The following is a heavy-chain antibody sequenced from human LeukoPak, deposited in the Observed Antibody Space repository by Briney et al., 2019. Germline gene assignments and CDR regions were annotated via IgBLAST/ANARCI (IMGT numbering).Heavy chain of an antibody. Sequence: GGSLRLSCAASGFTFSSYNMNWVRQAPGRGLEWVSSISRTGSYIYYADSVKGRFTISRDNSKNTLYLQMNSLRAEDTAVYYCAKYSGSYSAYFDYWGQGTLVTVSS. D-gene: IGHD1-26*01. J-gene: IGHJ4*02. CDR3: AKYSGSYSAYFDY. CDR2: ISRTGSYI. CDR1: GFTFSSYN. V-gene: IGHV3-21*04.